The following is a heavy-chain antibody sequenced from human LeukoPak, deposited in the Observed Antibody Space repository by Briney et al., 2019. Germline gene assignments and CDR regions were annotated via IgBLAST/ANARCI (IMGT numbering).Heavy chain of an antibody. CDR3: ARDRYYDSGSYYN. J-gene: IGHJ4*02. CDR1: GGSISSYY. CDR2: IYYSGST. D-gene: IGHD3-10*01. V-gene: IGHV4-59*01. Sequence: SETLSLTCTVSGGSISSYYWNWIRQPPGKGLEWIGYIYYSGSTNYNPSLKSRVTISVDTSKNQFSLKLSSVTAADTAVYYCARDRYYDSGSYYNWGQGTLVTVSS.